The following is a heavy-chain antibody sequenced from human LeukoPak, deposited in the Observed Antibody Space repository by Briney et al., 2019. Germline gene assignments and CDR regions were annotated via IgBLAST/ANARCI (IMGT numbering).Heavy chain of an antibody. CDR1: GFTFSSYG. CDR2: ISYDGSNK. D-gene: IGHD6-13*01. CDR3: AKAPGGVAAELDY. Sequence: PGRSLRLSCAASGFTFSSYGMHWVCQAPGKGLEWVAVISYDGSNKYYADSVKGRFTISRDNSKNTLYLQMNSLRAEDTAVYYCAKAPGGVAAELDYWGQGTLVTVSS. V-gene: IGHV3-30*18. J-gene: IGHJ4*02.